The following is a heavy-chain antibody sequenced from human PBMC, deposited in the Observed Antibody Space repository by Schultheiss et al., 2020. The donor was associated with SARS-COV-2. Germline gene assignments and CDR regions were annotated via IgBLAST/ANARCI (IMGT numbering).Heavy chain of an antibody. CDR2: TSYDGSKK. Sequence: GESLKISCAASGFTFDSYALHWVRQAPGKGLEWVAVTSYDGSKKFYADSVKGRFTISRDNAKNSLYLQMNSLRAEDTAVYYCARGTARGELLPFDCWGLGTLVTVSS. CDR3: ARGTARGELLPFDC. J-gene: IGHJ4*02. V-gene: IGHV3-30*04. CDR1: GFTFDSYA. D-gene: IGHD1-26*01.